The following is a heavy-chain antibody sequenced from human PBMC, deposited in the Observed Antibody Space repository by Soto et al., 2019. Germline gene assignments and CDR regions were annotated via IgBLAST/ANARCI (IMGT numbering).Heavy chain of an antibody. J-gene: IGHJ6*02. CDR3: ARDDEYSGNGMDV. Sequence: QVQLVESGGGVVQPGRSLRLSCAASGFSFSNYGMHWVRQAPGKGLEWVAVILNDGSNRYHADSVTDRFTISRDNSKNMLYLQMNSLRAEDTSVYYCARDDEYSGNGMDVWGQGTTVPVS. V-gene: IGHV3-33*01. CDR1: GFSFSNYG. D-gene: IGHD3-10*01. CDR2: ILNDGSNR.